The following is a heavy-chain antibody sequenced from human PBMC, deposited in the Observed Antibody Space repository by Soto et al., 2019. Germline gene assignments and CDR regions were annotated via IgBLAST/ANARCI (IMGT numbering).Heavy chain of an antibody. Sequence: QVQLVQSGAEVKKPGASVKVSCKASGYTFTSYGISWVRQAPGQGLEWMGWISAYNGNTNYAQKLQGRVTMTTDTSTSTAHMEVRSLRYEDTAVYYCARQRGIAGAGTKCFDPWGQGTLVTVSS. CDR2: ISAYNGNT. V-gene: IGHV1-18*01. D-gene: IGHD6-19*01. J-gene: IGHJ5*02. CDR1: GYTFTSYG. CDR3: ARQRGIAGAGTKCFDP.